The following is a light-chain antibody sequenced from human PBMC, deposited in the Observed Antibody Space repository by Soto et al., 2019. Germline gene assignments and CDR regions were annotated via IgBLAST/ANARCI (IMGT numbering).Light chain of an antibody. CDR2: KAS. Sequence: DIQMTQSPSTLSASVGDRVTITCRASQSIKNWLAWYQQKPGEAPKLLIYKASTLESGVPSRFSGSGSGTDFTLTISSLQPEDFATYYCQQSYSTPYFGPGTKVDIK. CDR1: QSIKNW. J-gene: IGKJ3*01. CDR3: QQSYSTPY. V-gene: IGKV1-5*03.